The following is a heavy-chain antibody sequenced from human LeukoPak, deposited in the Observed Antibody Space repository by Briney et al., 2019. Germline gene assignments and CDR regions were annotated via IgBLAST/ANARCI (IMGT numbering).Heavy chain of an antibody. D-gene: IGHD2-2*02. CDR1: GYTFTSYA. Sequence: ASVKVSCKASGYTFTSYAMNWVRQAPGQGLEWMGWISAYNGNTNYAQKLQGRVTMTTDTSTSTAYMELRSLRSDDTAVYYCARDRIPIPFDIWGQGTMVTVSS. CDR2: ISAYNGNT. V-gene: IGHV1-18*01. J-gene: IGHJ3*02. CDR3: ARDRIPIPFDI.